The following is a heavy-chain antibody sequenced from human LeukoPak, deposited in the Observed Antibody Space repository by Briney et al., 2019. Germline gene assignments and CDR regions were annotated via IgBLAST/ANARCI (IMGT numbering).Heavy chain of an antibody. V-gene: IGHV3-30*18. CDR2: ISYDGSNK. D-gene: IGHD2-2*02. CDR1: GFTFSSYG. Sequence: GGSLRLSCAASGFTFSSYGMHWVRQAPGKGLEWVAVISYDGSNKYYADSVKGRFTISRDNSKNTLYLQMNSLRAEDTAVYYCAKDGGYCSSTSCYTEDYFDYWGQGTLVTVSS. CDR3: AKDGGYCSSTSCYTEDYFDY. J-gene: IGHJ4*02.